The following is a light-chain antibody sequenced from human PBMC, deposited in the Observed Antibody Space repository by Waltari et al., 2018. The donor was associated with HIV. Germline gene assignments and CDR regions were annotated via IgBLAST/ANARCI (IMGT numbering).Light chain of an antibody. CDR1: QSFSSN. CDR2: GAS. V-gene: IGKV3-15*01. J-gene: IGKJ1*01. CDR3: QQYNKWPPT. Sequence: EIVMTQSPATLSVSPGERASLSCRASQSFSSNLAWYQQKPGQAPGLLIYGASTRATGIPARFSGSGSGTEFTLTISSLQSEDFAVYYCQQYNKWPPTFGQGTKVEIK.